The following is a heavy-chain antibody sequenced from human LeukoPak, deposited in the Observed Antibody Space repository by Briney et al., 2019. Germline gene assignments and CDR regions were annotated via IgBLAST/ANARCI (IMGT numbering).Heavy chain of an antibody. CDR2: IKEDGSDK. CDR3: ARHTGYNTFDY. D-gene: IGHD5-24*01. Sequence: GGSLRLSCAASGFTFTSYEMNWVRQAPGKGLEWVANIKEDGSDKYYVDSVKGRVTISRDKAKKSQYLQMNSLRAEDTAVYYCARHTGYNTFDYWGQGTLVTVSS. CDR1: GFTFTSYE. J-gene: IGHJ4*02. V-gene: IGHV3-7*05.